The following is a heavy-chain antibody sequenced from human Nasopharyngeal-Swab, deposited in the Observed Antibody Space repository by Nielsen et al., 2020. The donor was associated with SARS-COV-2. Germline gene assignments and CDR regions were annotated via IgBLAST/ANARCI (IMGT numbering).Heavy chain of an antibody. J-gene: IGHJ4*02. Sequence: SLKISCAASGFTFDDYAMHWVRQAPGKGLEWVSGISWNSGSIGYADSVKGRFTISRDNAKNSLYLQMNSLRAEDTALYYCAKDRSSSGGEVFDYWGQGTLVTVSS. CDR3: AKDRSSSGGEVFDY. CDR1: GFTFDDYA. V-gene: IGHV3-9*01. CDR2: ISWNSGSI. D-gene: IGHD6-19*01.